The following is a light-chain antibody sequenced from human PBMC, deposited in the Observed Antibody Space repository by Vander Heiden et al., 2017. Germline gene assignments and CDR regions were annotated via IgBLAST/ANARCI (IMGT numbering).Light chain of an antibody. Sequence: DIVLTQCPLSLPVTPGETATITCTSSQSLLDRDDRNTYLDWYLQKPGQSPQLLIYTLSSRASGVPDRFSASGSGTDFTLKISGVEAEDVGVYYCMQRIGFPLTFGGGTKLEIK. V-gene: IGKV2-40*01. CDR1: QSLLDRDDRNTY. J-gene: IGKJ4*01. CDR2: TLS. CDR3: MQRIGFPLT.